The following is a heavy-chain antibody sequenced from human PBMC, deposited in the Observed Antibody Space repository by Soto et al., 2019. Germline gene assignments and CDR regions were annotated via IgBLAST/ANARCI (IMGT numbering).Heavy chain of an antibody. CDR2: LIPVFRTS. J-gene: IGHJ4*02. Sequence: QVQLVQSGAEVKKPGSSVKVSCSASGVTFSSYAFTWVRQAPGQGLEWMGNLIPVFRTSTYAQRFQGRLTISADESTNTVYMELSSLRSEDTSVYFCAKDRSWDGGGGESWGQGPLVIVSS. V-gene: IGHV1-69*18. D-gene: IGHD3-16*01. CDR3: AKDRSWDGGGGES. CDR1: GVTFSSYA.